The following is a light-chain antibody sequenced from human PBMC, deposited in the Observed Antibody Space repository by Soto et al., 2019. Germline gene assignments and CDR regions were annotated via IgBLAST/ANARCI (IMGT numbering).Light chain of an antibody. CDR2: GVS. J-gene: IGLJ3*02. Sequence: QSVLTQPASVSASPGQSITISCTGGKNDIGSSDYVSWYQQHPGKAPKLIIYGVSNRPSGTSDRFSGSKSGNTASLTISGLQADDEADHYCSSSKSSNTLVFGGGTKVTVL. CDR1: KNDIGSSDY. V-gene: IGLV2-14*01. CDR3: SSSKSSNTLV.